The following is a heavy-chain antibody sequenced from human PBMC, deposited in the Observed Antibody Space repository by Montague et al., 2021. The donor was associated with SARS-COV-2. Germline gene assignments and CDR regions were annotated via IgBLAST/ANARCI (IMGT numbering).Heavy chain of an antibody. V-gene: IGHV4-59*01. CDR2: IYHNGST. CDR1: GGSISSYY. D-gene: IGHD4-23*01. J-gene: IGHJ6*02. Sequence: SETLSLTCVVYGGSISSYYWTWIRQPPGKGLESIGYIYHNGSTKYNPSLKSRVTISVDTSKNQFSLKLSSVSVADTAVYYCARGGDNSADYYNYTMDVWGQGTTVTVSS. CDR3: ARGGDNSADYYNYTMDV.